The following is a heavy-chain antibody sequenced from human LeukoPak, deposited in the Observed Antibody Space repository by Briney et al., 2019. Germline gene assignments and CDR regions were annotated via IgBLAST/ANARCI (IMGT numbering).Heavy chain of an antibody. D-gene: IGHD2-2*01. V-gene: IGHV4-61*05. CDR2: IYYSGST. Sequence: SETLSLTCTVSGGSISSSSYYWGWIRQPPGKGLEWIGYIYYSGSTNYNPSLKSRVTISVDTSKNQFSLKLSSVTAADTAVYYCARVSGLGYCSSTSCYNDVDYWGQGTLVTVSS. CDR1: GGSISSSSYY. J-gene: IGHJ4*02. CDR3: ARVSGLGYCSSTSCYNDVDY.